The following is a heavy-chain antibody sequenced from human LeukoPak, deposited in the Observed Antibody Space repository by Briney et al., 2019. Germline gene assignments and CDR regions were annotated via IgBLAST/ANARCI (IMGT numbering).Heavy chain of an antibody. CDR2: IKQDGSEK. CDR1: GFTFSSYW. Sequence: GGSLRLSCAASGFTFSSYWMSWVRQAPGKGLEWVANIKQDGSEKYYVDSVKGRFTISRDNAKNSLYLQMNSLRAEDTAVYYCARSLWQLVRESPLDYWGQGTLVTVSS. CDR3: ARSLWQLVRESPLDY. D-gene: IGHD6-6*01. J-gene: IGHJ4*02. V-gene: IGHV3-7*01.